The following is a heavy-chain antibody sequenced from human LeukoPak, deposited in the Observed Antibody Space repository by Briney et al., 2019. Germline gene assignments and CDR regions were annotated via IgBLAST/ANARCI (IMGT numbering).Heavy chain of an antibody. CDR1: GGSISSGGYY. CDR3: ARDLEGQTTNWFDP. CDR2: IYHSGST. J-gene: IGHJ5*02. D-gene: IGHD4-11*01. V-gene: IGHV4-30-2*01. Sequence: SQTLSLTCTVSGGSISSGGYYWSWIRQPPGKGLEWIGYIYHSGSTYYNPSLKSRVTISVDRSKNQFSLKLSSVTAADTAVYYCARDLEGQTTNWFDPWGQGTLVTVSS.